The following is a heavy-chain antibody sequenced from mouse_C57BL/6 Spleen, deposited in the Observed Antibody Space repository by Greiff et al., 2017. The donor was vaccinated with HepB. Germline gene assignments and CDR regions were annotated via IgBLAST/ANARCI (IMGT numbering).Heavy chain of an antibody. Sequence: QVQLQQPGAELVKPGASVKLSCKASGYTFTSYWMHWVKQRPGQGLEWIGMIHPNSGSTNYNEKFKSKATLTVDKSSRTAYMQLSSLTSEDSAVYYCARTGLTVTDYWGQGTTLTVSS. CDR2: IHPNSGST. D-gene: IGHD4-1*01. CDR1: GYTFTSYW. J-gene: IGHJ2*01. V-gene: IGHV1-64*01. CDR3: ARTGLTVTDY.